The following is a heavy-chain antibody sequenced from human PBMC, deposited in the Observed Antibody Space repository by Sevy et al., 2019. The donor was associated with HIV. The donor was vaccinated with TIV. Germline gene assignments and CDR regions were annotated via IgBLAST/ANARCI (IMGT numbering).Heavy chain of an antibody. CDR1: GFTFISFT. V-gene: IGHV3-21*01. J-gene: IGHJ3*02. D-gene: IGHD3-16*01. CDR3: SRRGGLTEVGFDI. Sequence: GGSLRLSCAASGFTFISFTMNWVRQAPGKGLEWVSSISNSPSYIYYADSVKGRFTMSRDNAKNALYLQMDSLRVEDAAIYYCSRRGGLTEVGFDIWGHGTMVTVSS. CDR2: ISNSPSYI.